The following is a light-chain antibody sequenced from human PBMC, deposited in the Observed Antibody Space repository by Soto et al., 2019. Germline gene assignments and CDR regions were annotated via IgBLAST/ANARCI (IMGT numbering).Light chain of an antibody. CDR3: CSYAGSRRV. CDR1: SSDVGSYNL. Sequence: QSALTQPASVSGSPGQSITISCTGTSSDVGSYNLVSWYQQHPGKAPKLMIYEGSKRPSGVSNRFSGSKSDNTASLTISGLQAEDEADYYCCSYAGSRRVFGGGTKVTVL. CDR2: EGS. J-gene: IGLJ3*02. V-gene: IGLV2-23*01.